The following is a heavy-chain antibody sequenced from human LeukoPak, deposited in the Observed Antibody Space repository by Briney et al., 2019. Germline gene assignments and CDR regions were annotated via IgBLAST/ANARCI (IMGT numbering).Heavy chain of an antibody. CDR2: INTNTGNP. CDR3: AIILWGYYFDY. J-gene: IGHJ4*02. Sequence: ASVKVSCKTSGYTFTGYYIHWVRQAPGQGLEWMGWINTNTGNPTYAQGFTGRFVFSLDTSVSTAYLQISSLKAEDTAVYYCAIILWGYYFDYWGQGTLVTVSS. D-gene: IGHD2-21*01. CDR1: GYTFTGYY. V-gene: IGHV7-4-1*02.